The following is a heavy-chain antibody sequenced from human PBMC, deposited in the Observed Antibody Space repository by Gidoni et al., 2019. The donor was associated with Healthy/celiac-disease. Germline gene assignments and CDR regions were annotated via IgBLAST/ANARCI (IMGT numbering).Heavy chain of an antibody. Sequence: QVQLVQSGSELKKPGASVKFSCKASGYTFTSYAMTWVRQAPGQGLEWIGWINTNPGNPTYAQGFTGRFVFSLDTSVSTAYLQISSLKAEDTAVYYWARTGINWNYGYYYYYMDVWGKGTTVTVSS. CDR3: ARTGINWNYGYYYYYMDV. CDR1: GYTFTSYA. V-gene: IGHV7-4-1*02. J-gene: IGHJ6*03. CDR2: INTNPGNP. D-gene: IGHD1-7*01.